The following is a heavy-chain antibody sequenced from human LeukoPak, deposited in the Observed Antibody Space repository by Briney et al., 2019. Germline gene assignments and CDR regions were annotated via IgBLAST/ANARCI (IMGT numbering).Heavy chain of an antibody. J-gene: IGHJ4*02. V-gene: IGHV3-33*01. CDR3: ARELPPVVNFYFDS. CDR1: GFTFSSYG. D-gene: IGHD3-22*01. CDR2: IWYDGSDK. Sequence: GGSLRLSCEASGFTFSSYGMHWVRQAPGKGLEWVAVIWYDGSDKYYADSVKGRFSISRDNSKNTPYLQMNSLRAEDTAVYYCARELPPVVNFYFDSWGQGTLVTVSP.